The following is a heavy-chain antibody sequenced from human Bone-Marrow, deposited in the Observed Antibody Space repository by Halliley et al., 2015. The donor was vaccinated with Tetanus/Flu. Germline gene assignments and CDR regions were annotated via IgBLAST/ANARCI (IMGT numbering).Heavy chain of an antibody. Sequence: SLRLSCTVLGDSIDSAKWWHWVRQSPRKGLEWIGEIYFSGTTNYNPPLKTRASISFDKSKNQFSLNLTSVTAADTALYYCARVGDSGFGAHSYGLDVWGQGTPVTVTS. V-gene: IGHV4-4*02. CDR3: ARVGDSGFGAHSYGLDV. D-gene: IGHD3-16*01. J-gene: IGHJ6*02. CDR1: GDSIDSAKW. CDR2: IYFSGTT.